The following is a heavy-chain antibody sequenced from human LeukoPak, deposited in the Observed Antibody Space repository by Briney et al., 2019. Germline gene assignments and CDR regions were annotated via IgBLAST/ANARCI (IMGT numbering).Heavy chain of an antibody. V-gene: IGHV3-7*01. D-gene: IGHD2-2*01. CDR2: IKHDGSEK. Sequence: GGSLRLSCAASGFTFSNYWMSWVRQAPGKGLEWVANIKHDGSEKYYVDSVKGRFTISRDNAKNSLYLQMNSLRAEDTAVYYCAKDLSVVVPAAILDYWGQGTLVTVSS. CDR3: AKDLSVVVPAAILDY. J-gene: IGHJ4*02. CDR1: GFTFSNYW.